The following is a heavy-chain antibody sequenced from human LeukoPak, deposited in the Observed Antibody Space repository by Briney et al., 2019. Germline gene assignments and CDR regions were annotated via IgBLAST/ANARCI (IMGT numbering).Heavy chain of an antibody. CDR1: GFTFSSYA. J-gene: IGHJ3*02. Sequence: GGSLRLSCPASGFTFSSYAMHWVGQAPGKGLNWVAFIRDDGSNKYYQDSVKARFTISRENSKNTLYLQMNSLRAEDTAVYYCAKDRGISGYYHNDAFDIWGQGTMVSVSS. CDR2: IRDDGSNK. V-gene: IGHV3-30*02. D-gene: IGHD3-22*01. CDR3: AKDRGISGYYHNDAFDI.